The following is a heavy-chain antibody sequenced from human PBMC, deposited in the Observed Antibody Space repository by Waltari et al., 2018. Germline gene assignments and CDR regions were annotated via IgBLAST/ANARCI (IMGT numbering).Heavy chain of an antibody. V-gene: IGHV4-39*01. CDR1: GGSISRSSYY. J-gene: IGHJ5*02. CDR3: SRHWKKSGYRFDP. D-gene: IGHD5-12*01. Sequence: QLQLQESGPGLVKPSETLSLTCTVSGGSISRSSYYWGWIRQSPGKGLEWIGGFYYRGSTYYNPTLNGRVTISGDTSKNQFSLKRSSVTAADTAVYFCSRHWKKSGYRFDPWGQGTLVTVSS. CDR2: FYYRGST.